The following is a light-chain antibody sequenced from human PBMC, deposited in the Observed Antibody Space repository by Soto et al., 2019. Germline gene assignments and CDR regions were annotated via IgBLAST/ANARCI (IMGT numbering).Light chain of an antibody. J-gene: IGKJ3*01. Sequence: DIQMTQSPSSLSAFVGDRVTISCRASPGISNSVAWYQQKPGKVPKVLIYDASTLQSGVPSRFSGSGSGTDFTLTISSLQPEDVVIYYCQKYNSGLETFGPGTKVDIK. CDR3: QKYNSGLET. CDR2: DAS. CDR1: PGISNS. V-gene: IGKV1-27*01.